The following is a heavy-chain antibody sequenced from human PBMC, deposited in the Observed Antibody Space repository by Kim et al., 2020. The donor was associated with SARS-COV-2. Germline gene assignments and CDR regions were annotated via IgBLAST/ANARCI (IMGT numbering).Heavy chain of an antibody. Sequence: ASVKVSCKVSGYNFSKYGITWVRQAPGQGLEWMGWISAHNGNTIYAEDFKARITLTTDTPTNTGYMELRRLTSDDTAVYYCARDASLFDSSGDYLVDSDYYYHYWGQGTLITVSS. J-gene: IGHJ4*02. CDR2: ISAHNGNT. CDR1: GYNFSKYG. CDR3: ARDASLFDSSGDYLVDSDYYYHY. V-gene: IGHV1-18*04. D-gene: IGHD3-22*01.